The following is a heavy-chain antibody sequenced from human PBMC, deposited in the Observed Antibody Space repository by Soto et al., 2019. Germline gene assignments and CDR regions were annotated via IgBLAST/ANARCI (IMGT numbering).Heavy chain of an antibody. CDR1: GFTVSSNY. J-gene: IGHJ3*02. V-gene: IGHV3-53*02. CDR3: ARDRCGGDCYFGPDAFDI. CDR2: IYSGGST. Sequence: EVQLVETGGGLIQPGGSLRLSCAASGFTVSSNYMSWVRQAPGKGLEWVSVIYSGGSTYYADSVKGRLTISRDNSKNTLYLQMNSLRAEDTAVYYCARDRCGGDCYFGPDAFDIWGQGTMVTVSS. D-gene: IGHD2-21*02.